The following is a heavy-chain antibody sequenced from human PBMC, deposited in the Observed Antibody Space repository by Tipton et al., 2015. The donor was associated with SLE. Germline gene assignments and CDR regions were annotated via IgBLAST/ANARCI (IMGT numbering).Heavy chain of an antibody. CDR1: GGSFSGYY. D-gene: IGHD6-13*01. CDR2: INHSGST. Sequence: TLSLTCAVYGGSFSGYYWSWIRQPPGKGLEWIGEINHSGSTNYNPSLKSRVTISVDTSKNQFSLKLSSVTAADTAFCYCARRWDTSTWDYWGQGTLVSVSS. CDR3: ARRWDTSTWDY. V-gene: IGHV4-34*01. J-gene: IGHJ4*02.